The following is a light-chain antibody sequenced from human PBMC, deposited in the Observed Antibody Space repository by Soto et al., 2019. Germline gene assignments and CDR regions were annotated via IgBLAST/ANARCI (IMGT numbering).Light chain of an antibody. V-gene: IGKV1-5*03. J-gene: IGKJ2*01. Sequence: DIQMTQSPSTLAASVGDRVTITCRASQSVSSWLAWYQQKPGKAPNLLIYKASSLQSGVPSTFSGSGSGTEFTLTTSSLHPGDFATYYCQQYSTYPYTFGQGTKLEIK. CDR3: QQYSTYPYT. CDR1: QSVSSW. CDR2: KAS.